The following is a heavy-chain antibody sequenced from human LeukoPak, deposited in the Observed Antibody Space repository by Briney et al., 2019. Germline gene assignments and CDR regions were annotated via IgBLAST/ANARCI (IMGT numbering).Heavy chain of an antibody. D-gene: IGHD7-27*01. CDR1: GYTFTSYG. CDR3: ARDLLGNALDI. J-gene: IGHJ3*02. V-gene: IGHV1-18*01. Sequence: ASVKVSCKAAGYTFTSYGISWVRQAPGQGLEWMGWISAYNGNTNYAQKVQGRVAMTTDTSTSTAYMELRSLRSDDTAVYYCARDLLGNALDIWGQGTMVTVSS. CDR2: ISAYNGNT.